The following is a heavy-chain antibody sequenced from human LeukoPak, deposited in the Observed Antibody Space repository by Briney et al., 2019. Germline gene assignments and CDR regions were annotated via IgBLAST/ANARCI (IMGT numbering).Heavy chain of an antibody. J-gene: IGHJ4*02. Sequence: SETLSLTCAVYGGSFGGYYWSWIRQPPGKGLEWIGEINHSGSTNYNPSLKGRVTISVDTSKNQFSLKLSSVTAADTAVYYCARLKITMVRGVILGFNDYWGQGTLVTVSS. CDR1: GGSFGGYY. CDR2: INHSGST. D-gene: IGHD3-10*01. V-gene: IGHV4-34*01. CDR3: ARLKITMVRGVILGFNDY.